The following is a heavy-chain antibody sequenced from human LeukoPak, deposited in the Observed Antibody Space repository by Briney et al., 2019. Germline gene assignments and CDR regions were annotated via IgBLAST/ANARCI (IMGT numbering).Heavy chain of an antibody. CDR3: ARDWDNWNEASFDY. V-gene: IGHV7-4-1*02. J-gene: IGHJ4*02. CDR2: INTNTGNP. Sequence: ASVKVSCKASGYTFTSYAMNWVRQAPGQGLEWMGWINTNTGNPTYAQGFTGRFVFSLDTSVSTAYLQISSLKAEDTAVYYCARDWDNWNEASFDYWGQGTLVTVSS. D-gene: IGHD1-1*01. CDR1: GYTFTSYA.